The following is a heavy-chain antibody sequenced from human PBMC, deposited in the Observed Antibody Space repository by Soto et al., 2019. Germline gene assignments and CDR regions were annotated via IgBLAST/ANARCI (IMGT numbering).Heavy chain of an antibody. J-gene: IGHJ4*01. V-gene: IGHV3-48*02. CDR2: ITSDEKTI. CDR3: ARSVEGHFDF. CDR1: GFTFSIYS. Sequence: EVQLVESGGGLVQPGGSLGLSCSASGFTFSIYSMNWVRQAPGKGLEWVSYITSDEKTIHYADSVKGRFTISRDNAKSSLYLQMTSLRDEDTAVYYCARSVEGHFDFWGQGTLVTVSS. D-gene: IGHD6-19*01.